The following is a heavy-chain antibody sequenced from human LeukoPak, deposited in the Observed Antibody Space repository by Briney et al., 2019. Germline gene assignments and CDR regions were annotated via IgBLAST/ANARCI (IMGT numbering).Heavy chain of an antibody. J-gene: IGHJ4*02. CDR2: IKQDGGQI. V-gene: IGHV3-7*01. Sequence: GGSLRLSCAASELTFSRSWMSWVRQAPGEGREWVANIKQDGGQIYYLESVKGRFTVSRDNAKNSLYLQMNRLRAEDTAVYYCARLGARQMLEYWGQGALVTVSS. D-gene: IGHD4-17*01. CDR1: ELTFSRSW. CDR3: ARLGARQMLEY.